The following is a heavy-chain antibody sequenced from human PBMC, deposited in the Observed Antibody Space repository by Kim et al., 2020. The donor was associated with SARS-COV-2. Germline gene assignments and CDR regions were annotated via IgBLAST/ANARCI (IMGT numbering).Heavy chain of an antibody. Sequence: TTYYADAVKGRFTISRDNSQNTLSLQMNSLRAEDTAVYYCAKDCDFQYWGQGTPVTVSS. J-gene: IGHJ4*02. CDR3: AKDCDFQY. CDR2: TT. V-gene: IGHV3-23*01.